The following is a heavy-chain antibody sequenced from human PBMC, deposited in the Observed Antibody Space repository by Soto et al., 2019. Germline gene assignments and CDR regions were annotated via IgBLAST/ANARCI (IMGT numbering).Heavy chain of an antibody. J-gene: IGHJ3*02. V-gene: IGHV3-21*01. CDR2: ISSRSSVI. D-gene: IGHD2-2*02. CDR3: LRGGRGYTKDETLEI. Sequence: EVQLVESGGGLVKPGESLRLSCVASDSTFSSYSMNWVRQAPGRGLEWVSSISSRSSVIFYAESMRGRFTISRDNAKNSLYLPMNSLRAEDTAVYYCLRGGRGYTKDETLEIWGQGTMVTVSS. CDR1: DSTFSSYS.